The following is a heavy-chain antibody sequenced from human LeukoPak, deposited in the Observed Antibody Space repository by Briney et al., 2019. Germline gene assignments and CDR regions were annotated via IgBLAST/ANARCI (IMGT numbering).Heavy chain of an antibody. Sequence: PSETLSLTCTVSGGSISSSSYYWGWIRQPPGKGLEWIGSIYYSGSTYYNPSLKSRVTISVDTSKNQFSLKLSSVTAADTAVYYCARIVGAMPGPFDYWGQGTLVTVSS. CDR1: GGSISSSSYY. J-gene: IGHJ4*02. CDR2: IYYSGST. CDR3: ARIVGAMPGPFDY. D-gene: IGHD1-26*01. V-gene: IGHV4-39*01.